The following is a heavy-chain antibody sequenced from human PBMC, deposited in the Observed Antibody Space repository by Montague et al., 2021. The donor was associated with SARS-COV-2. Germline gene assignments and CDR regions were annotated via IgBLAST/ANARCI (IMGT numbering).Heavy chain of an antibody. CDR1: GXSISSSSYY. J-gene: IGHJ5*02. CDR3: ARDSGSWYYWFDP. Sequence: SETLSLTCTVSGXSISSSSYYWGWIRQPPGKGLEWIGSLYYTGSTHYNPSLKSRVTISVDTSKNQFSLKLSSVTAADTAVYYCARDSGSWYYWFDPWGQGTLVTVSS. D-gene: IGHD6-13*01. V-gene: IGHV4-39*01. CDR2: LYYTGST.